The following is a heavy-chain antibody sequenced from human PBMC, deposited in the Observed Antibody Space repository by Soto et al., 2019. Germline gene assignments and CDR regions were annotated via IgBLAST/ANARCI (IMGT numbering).Heavy chain of an antibody. Sequence: ASVKVSCKASGYTFTGYYMHWVRQAPGQGLEWMGWINPNSGGTNYAQKFQGWVTMTRDTSISTAYMELSRLRSDDTAVYYCARGASGVVNYYYYYGMDVWGQGTTVTVSS. CDR1: GYTFTGYY. CDR3: ARGASGVVNYYYYYGMDV. J-gene: IGHJ6*02. V-gene: IGHV1-2*04. D-gene: IGHD3-3*01. CDR2: INPNSGGT.